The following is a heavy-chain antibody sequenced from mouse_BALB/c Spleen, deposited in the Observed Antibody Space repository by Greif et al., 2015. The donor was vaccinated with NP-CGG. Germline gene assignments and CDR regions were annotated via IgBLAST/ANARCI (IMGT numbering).Heavy chain of an antibody. V-gene: IGHV1S137*01. CDR2: ISTYYGDA. CDR1: GYTFTDYA. CDR3: ARSDRYDSFAY. D-gene: IGHD2-14*01. Sequence: QVQLQQSGAELVRPGVSVKISCKGSGYTFTDYAMHWVKQSHAKSLEWIGVISTYYGDASYNQKFKGKATMTVDKSSSTAYMELARLTAEDSAIYYCARSDRYDSFAYWGQGTLVTVSA. J-gene: IGHJ3*01.